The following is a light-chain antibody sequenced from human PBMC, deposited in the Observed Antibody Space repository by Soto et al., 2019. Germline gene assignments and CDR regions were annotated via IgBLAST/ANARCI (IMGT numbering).Light chain of an antibody. J-gene: IGKJ5*01. Sequence: EIVLTQSPATLPLSPGERATLSCRASQSVSNNLAWYQQKPGQAPRLLIYDASNRATGIPARFSGSGSGTDFTLTISWLEPEDFAVYYCQRGDTFGQGTRLEIK. CDR2: DAS. CDR1: QSVSNN. V-gene: IGKV3-11*01. CDR3: QRGDT.